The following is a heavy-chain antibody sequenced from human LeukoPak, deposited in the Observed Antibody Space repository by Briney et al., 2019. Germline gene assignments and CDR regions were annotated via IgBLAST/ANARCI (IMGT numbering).Heavy chain of an antibody. CDR1: GYSFSDYY. CDR2: INPDSGGT. D-gene: IGHD1-26*01. V-gene: IGHV1-2*02. CDR3: ARHHGNSGTYYDY. Sequence: ASVKVSCKTSGYSFSDYYIHWVRQAPGQGLEWMGWINPDSGGTNYAQNLQDRVTMTRDTSISTAYTEVSRLRSDDTAVYYCARHHGNSGTYYDYWGQGTLVTVSS. J-gene: IGHJ4*02.